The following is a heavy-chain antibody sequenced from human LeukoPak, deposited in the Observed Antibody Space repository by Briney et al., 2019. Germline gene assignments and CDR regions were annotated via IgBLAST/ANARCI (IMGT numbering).Heavy chain of an antibody. V-gene: IGHV1-24*01. J-gene: IGHJ4*02. Sequence: ASVKVSCKVSKYTLTELSMHWVRQAPGKGLEWMGGFDPEHGKTVYAQTFQGRVTMTEDTSTGTAYMELRSLRSEDTAVYYCARGRIAAAGTYYFDYWGQGTLVTVSS. CDR1: KYTLTELS. D-gene: IGHD6-13*01. CDR2: FDPEHGKT. CDR3: ARGRIAAAGTYYFDY.